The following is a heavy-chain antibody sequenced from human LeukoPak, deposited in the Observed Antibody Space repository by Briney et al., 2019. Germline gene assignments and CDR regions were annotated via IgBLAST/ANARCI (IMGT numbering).Heavy chain of an antibody. CDR2: IYSGGST. V-gene: IGHV3-53*01. J-gene: IGHJ4*02. D-gene: IGHD3-22*01. Sequence: GGSLRLSCAASGFTVSSNYMSWVRQAPGKGLEWVSIIYSGGSTFYADSVKGRFTISRDNSKNTLYLQMNSLRAEDTAVYYCAKGRAGNYYYDSSDYWGQGTLVTVSS. CDR1: GFTVSSNY. CDR3: AKGRAGNYYYDSSDY.